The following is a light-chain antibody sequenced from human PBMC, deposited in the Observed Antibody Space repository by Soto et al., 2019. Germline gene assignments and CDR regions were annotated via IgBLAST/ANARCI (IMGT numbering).Light chain of an antibody. CDR2: GAS. CDR3: QQFVSSPL. CDR1: QSVGSSY. V-gene: IGKV3-20*01. J-gene: IGKJ4*01. Sequence: VLTQSPGTLSLSPGERATLSCRASQSVGSSYLAWYQQKPGQAPRLLIYGASTRATGIPDRFSGSGSGTDFTLTISRLEPEDFAVYYCQQFVSSPLFGGGTKVEIK.